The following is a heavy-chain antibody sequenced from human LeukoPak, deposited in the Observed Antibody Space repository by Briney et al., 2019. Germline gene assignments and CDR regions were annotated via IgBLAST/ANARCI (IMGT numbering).Heavy chain of an antibody. V-gene: IGHV4-38-2*02. J-gene: IGHJ6*02. D-gene: IGHD3-16*01. Sequence: SETLSLTCTVSGYSISSGYYWGWIRQPPGKGLEWIGSIYHSGSTYYNPSLKSRVTISVDTSKNQFSLKLSSVTAADTAVYYCAREAPITFGEVPPYYYYGMDVWGQGTTVTVSS. CDR3: AREAPITFGEVPPYYYYGMDV. CDR2: IYHSGST. CDR1: GYSISSGYY.